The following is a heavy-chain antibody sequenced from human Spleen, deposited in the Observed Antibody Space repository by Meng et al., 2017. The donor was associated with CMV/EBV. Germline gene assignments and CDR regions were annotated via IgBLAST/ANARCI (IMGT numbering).Heavy chain of an antibody. J-gene: IGHJ5*02. Sequence: SLKISCAASGFTFSSYSMNWVRQAPGKGLEWVSGITWNSGSIGYADSVRGRFTISRDNAKNSLYLQMNSLRAEDTALYYCVKDMYSSSSYLFDPWGQGTLVTVSS. CDR2: ITWNSGSI. V-gene: IGHV3-9*01. D-gene: IGHD6-6*01. CDR3: VKDMYSSSSYLFDP. CDR1: GFTFSSYS.